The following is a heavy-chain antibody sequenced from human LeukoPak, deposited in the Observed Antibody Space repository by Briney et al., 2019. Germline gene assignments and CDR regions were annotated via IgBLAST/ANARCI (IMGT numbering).Heavy chain of an antibody. V-gene: IGHV3-33*08. D-gene: IGHD2-21*02. CDR1: RFSFCTYD. Sequence: GGSQTLSCAPCRFSFCTYDVLWVRHSPGRGGEGVALIWLDGSNKYYADSVKGRFTISRDNSKNTVYLQMNSLRAEDTAIYYCARELLRFNCGGYCYYVFWRQGTLVSV. CDR3: ARELLRFNCGGYCYYVF. CDR2: IWLDGSNK. J-gene: IGHJ4*02.